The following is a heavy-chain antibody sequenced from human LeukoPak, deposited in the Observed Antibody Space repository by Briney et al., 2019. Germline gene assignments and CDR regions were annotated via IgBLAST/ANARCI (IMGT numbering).Heavy chain of an antibody. CDR1: GFTFSSYW. J-gene: IGHJ6*03. V-gene: IGHV3-74*01. CDR2: INSDGSST. Sequence: GGSLSLPCAASGFTFSSYWMHWVRQAPGKGLVWVLRINSDGSSTSYADSVKGRFTISRDNAKNTLYLQMNSLRVEDTAVYYCARDSITIFGVVMYYYMDVWGKGTTVTVSS. D-gene: IGHD3-3*01. CDR3: ARDSITIFGVVMYYYMDV.